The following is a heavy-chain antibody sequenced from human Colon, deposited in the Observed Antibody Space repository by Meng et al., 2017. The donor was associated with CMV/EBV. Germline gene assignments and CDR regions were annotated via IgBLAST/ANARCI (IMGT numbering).Heavy chain of an antibody. V-gene: IGHV1-8*03. Sequence: ASVKVSCKASGYTFTSYDINWVRQATGQGLEWMGWMNPNSGNTGYAQKFQGRVTITRNTSISTAYMELSSLRSEDTAVYYCARGAITGTTIPLYYYYYGMDVWGQGTTVTVSS. J-gene: IGHJ6*02. CDR1: GYTFTSYD. CDR3: ARGAITGTTIPLYYYYYGMDV. D-gene: IGHD1-7*01. CDR2: MNPNSGNT.